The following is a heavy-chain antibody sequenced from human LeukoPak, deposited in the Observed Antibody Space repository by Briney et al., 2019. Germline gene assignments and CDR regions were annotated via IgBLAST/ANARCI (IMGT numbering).Heavy chain of an antibody. Sequence: SETLSLTCTVSGGSISSGSYYWSWIRQPAWKGLEWIGLIYTSGSTNYNPSLKSRVTISVDTSKNQFSLKLSSVTAADTAVYYCARTPLLPAPWYFDLWGRGTLVTVSS. J-gene: IGHJ2*01. CDR2: IYTSGST. CDR3: ARTPLLPAPWYFDL. D-gene: IGHD1-26*01. CDR1: GGSISSGSYY. V-gene: IGHV4-61*02.